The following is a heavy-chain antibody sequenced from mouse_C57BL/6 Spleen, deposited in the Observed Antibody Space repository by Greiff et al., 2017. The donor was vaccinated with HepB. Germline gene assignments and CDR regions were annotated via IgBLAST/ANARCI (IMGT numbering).Heavy chain of an antibody. J-gene: IGHJ3*01. CDR2: IYPRDGST. Sequence: VQLQQSGPELVKPGASVKLSCKASGYTFTSYDINWVKQRPGQGLEWIGCIYPRDGSTRYNEKFKGKATLTVDKSSSTAYMELHSLTSEDSAVYFCARSTTVVQRGFAYWGQGTLVTVSA. CDR3: ARSTTVVQRGFAY. V-gene: IGHV1-85*01. D-gene: IGHD1-1*01. CDR1: GYTFTSYD.